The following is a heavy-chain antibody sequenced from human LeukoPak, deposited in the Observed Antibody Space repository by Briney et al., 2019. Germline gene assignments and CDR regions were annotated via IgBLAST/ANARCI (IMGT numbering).Heavy chain of an antibody. Sequence: PGGSLRLSCAASGFSFSSYGLHWVRQAPGKGLEWVAVISFDGSNKYYADSVRGRFTISRDNSKNTLYLQMNSLRAEDTAVYYCAKVFPYGSGDYYFDYWGQGTLVTVSS. CDR2: ISFDGSNK. J-gene: IGHJ4*02. CDR3: AKVFPYGSGDYYFDY. CDR1: GFSFSSYG. D-gene: IGHD3-10*01. V-gene: IGHV3-30*18.